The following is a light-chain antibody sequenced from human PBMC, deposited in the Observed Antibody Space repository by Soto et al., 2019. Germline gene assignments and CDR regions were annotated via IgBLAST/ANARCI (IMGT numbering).Light chain of an antibody. V-gene: IGKV2-28*01. CDR3: MQALQTPWT. J-gene: IGKJ1*01. Sequence: DIAMTQSPLSLPVTPGEPSSISCSSSQSLLHSNGYNYLDWYLQKPGQSPQLLIYLGSNRASGVPDRFSGSGSGTDFTLKISRVEAEDVGVYYCMQALQTPWTFGQGTKVDIK. CDR2: LGS. CDR1: QSLLHSNGYNY.